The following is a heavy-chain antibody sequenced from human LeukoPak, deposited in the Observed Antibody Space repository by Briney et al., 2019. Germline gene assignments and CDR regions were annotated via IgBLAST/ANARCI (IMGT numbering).Heavy chain of an antibody. V-gene: IGHV3-23*01. CDR1: GFTFNNYA. J-gene: IGHJ4*02. Sequence: GGSLRLSCAASGFTFNNYAMNWVRQAPGKGLEWVSSISGSSGRTYYADSVKGRFTISRDNSKNTLYLQMNSLRAEDTAVYYCARGSGDLDNWGQGTLVTVSS. D-gene: IGHD4-17*01. CDR3: ARGSGDLDN. CDR2: ISGSSGRT.